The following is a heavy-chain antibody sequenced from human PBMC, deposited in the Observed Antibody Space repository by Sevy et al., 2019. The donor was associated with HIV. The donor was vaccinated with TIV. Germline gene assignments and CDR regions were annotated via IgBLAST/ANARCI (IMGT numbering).Heavy chain of an antibody. D-gene: IGHD3-22*01. J-gene: IGHJ5*02. Sequence: ASVKVSCKASGYTFTSYDINWVRQATGQGLEWMGWMNPNSGNTGYAQMFQGRVTMTRNTSISTVYMELSSLRSEDTAVYYCARGPTKAMIVGIHWFDPWGQGTLVTVSS. CDR1: GYTFTSYD. V-gene: IGHV1-8*01. CDR2: MNPNSGNT. CDR3: ARGPTKAMIVGIHWFDP.